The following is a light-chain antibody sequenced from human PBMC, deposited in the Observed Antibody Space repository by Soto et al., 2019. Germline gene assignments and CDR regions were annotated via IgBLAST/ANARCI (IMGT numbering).Light chain of an antibody. V-gene: IGKV3-20*01. CDR2: DAS. CDR3: HQYGTSPLT. CDR1: QSVGRNY. J-gene: IGKJ4*01. Sequence: EIVLTQSPGTLSFSPGESATLSCRASQSVGRNYLAWFQHKPDQAPRLLIYDASNRATGVPDRFSGSGSGTDFTLTITRLEPEDFAVYYCHQYGTSPLTFGGGTKVDIK.